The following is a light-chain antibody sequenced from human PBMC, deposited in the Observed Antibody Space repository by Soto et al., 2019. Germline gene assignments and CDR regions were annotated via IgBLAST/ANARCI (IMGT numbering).Light chain of an antibody. CDR2: DAS. CDR3: QQYKSYPYT. J-gene: IGKJ5*01. V-gene: IGKV1-5*01. Sequence: DIQMAQSPSILSAIVGDRVTITCRASQSISSWLAWYQQKPGKAPKLLIYDASSLESGVPSRFSGSGSGTEFTLTISSLQPDDFATYYCQQYKSYPYTLGQGTRLEI. CDR1: QSISSW.